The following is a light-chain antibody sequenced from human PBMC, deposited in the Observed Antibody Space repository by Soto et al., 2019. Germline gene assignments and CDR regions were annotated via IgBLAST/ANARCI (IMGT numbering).Light chain of an antibody. J-gene: IGLJ2*01. CDR1: SSDIGTYNY. Sequence: QSALTQPASVSGSPGQSITISCTRTSSDIGTYNYVSWYQQHPGKAPKLMIYEVRNRPSGVSIRFSGSKSGKTASLTISGLQAEDEAHYYCSTYTNSIAVFGGGTKLTVL. CDR3: STYTNSIAV. V-gene: IGLV2-14*01. CDR2: EVR.